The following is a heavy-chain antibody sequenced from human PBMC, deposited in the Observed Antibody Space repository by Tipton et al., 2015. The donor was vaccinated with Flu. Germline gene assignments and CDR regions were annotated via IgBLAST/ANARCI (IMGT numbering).Heavy chain of an antibody. CDR2: IYYSGST. V-gene: IGHV4-59*08. J-gene: IGHJ4*02. Sequence: TLSLTCTVSGGSISSYYWSWIRQPPGKGLGWIGYIYYSGSTNYNPSLKSRVTISVDTSKNQFSLKLSSVTAADTAVYYCARHAKTGRDYWGQGTLVTVSS. CDR3: ARHAKTGRDY. D-gene: IGHD3-10*01. CDR1: GGSISSYY.